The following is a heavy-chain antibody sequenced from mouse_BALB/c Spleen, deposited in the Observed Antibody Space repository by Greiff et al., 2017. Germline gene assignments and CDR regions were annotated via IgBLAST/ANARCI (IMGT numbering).Heavy chain of an antibody. CDR3: ARHEDRGYGSSYYYAMDY. D-gene: IGHD1-1*01. J-gene: IGHJ4*01. CDR2: FYPGSGSI. CDR1: GYTFTEYI. Sequence: QVQLKESGAELVKPGASVKLSCKASGYTFTEYIIHWVKQRSGQGLEWIGWFYPGSGSIKYNEKFKDKATLTADKSSSTVYMELSRLTSEDSAVYFCARHEDRGYGSSYYYAMDYWGQGTSVTVSS. V-gene: IGHV1-62-2*01.